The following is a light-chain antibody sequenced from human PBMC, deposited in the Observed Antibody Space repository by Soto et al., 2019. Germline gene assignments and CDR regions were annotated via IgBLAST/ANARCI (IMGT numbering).Light chain of an antibody. J-gene: IGLJ1*01. CDR2: DVS. Sequence: ALTQPASVSGSPGQSITISCTGTSSDVGGYNYVSWYQQYPGKAPKLMIYDVSNRPSGVSNRFSGSKSGNTASLTISGLQAEDESDYYCSSYTGSSTYVFGTGTKVTVL. CDR1: SSDVGGYNY. V-gene: IGLV2-14*01. CDR3: SSYTGSSTYV.